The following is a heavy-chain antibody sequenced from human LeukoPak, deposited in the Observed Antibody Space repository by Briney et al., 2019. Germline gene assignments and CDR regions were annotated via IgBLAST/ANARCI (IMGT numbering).Heavy chain of an antibody. CDR1: GFTFSTYA. J-gene: IGHJ4*02. CDR3: GREGIRYGSGSLD. CDR2: VSDSGSGT. V-gene: IGHV3-23*01. Sequence: GGSLRLSCAASGFTFSTYAMSWVRQAPGRGLEWVSAVSDSGSGTYYADSVKGRFTISRDNAKNSLYLQMNSLRAEDTAVYYCGREGIRYGSGSLDWGQGTLVTVSS. D-gene: IGHD3-10*01.